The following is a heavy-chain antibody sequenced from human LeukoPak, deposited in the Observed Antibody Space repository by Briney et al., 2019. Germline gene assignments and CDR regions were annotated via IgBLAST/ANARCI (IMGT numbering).Heavy chain of an antibody. D-gene: IGHD5-18*01. CDR2: INPNSGGT. J-gene: IGHJ4*02. Sequence: GASVKVSCKASGYTFTGHYMHWVRQAPGQGLEWMGWINPNSGGTNYAQKFQGRVTMTRDTSISTAYMELSRLRSDDTAVYYCARDGDVDTAMVFDYWGQGTLVTVSS. CDR1: GYTFTGHY. CDR3: ARDGDVDTAMVFDY. V-gene: IGHV1-2*02.